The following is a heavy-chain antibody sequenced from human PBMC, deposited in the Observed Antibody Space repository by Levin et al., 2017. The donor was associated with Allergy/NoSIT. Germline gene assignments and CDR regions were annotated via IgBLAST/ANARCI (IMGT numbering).Heavy chain of an antibody. Sequence: GASVKVSCKASGYTFTIHDLSWVRQAAGQGLEWVGWMNPNSGNTGYAPKFQGRVTMTRDTSISTAYMELSSLRSEDTAMYYCARVRETSDSGSHYLGYWGQGTLVTVSS. CDR2: MNPNSGNT. CDR1: GYTFTIHD. CDR3: ARVRETSDSGSHYLGY. J-gene: IGHJ4*02. V-gene: IGHV1-8*01. D-gene: IGHD6-19*01.